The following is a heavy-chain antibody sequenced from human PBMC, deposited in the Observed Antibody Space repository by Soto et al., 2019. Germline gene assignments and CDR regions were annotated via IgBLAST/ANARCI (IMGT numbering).Heavy chain of an antibody. Sequence: ASVKVSCKVSGYTLTELSMHWVRQAPGKGLEWMGGFDPEDGETIYAQKFQGRVTIAKDTSKNQVVLLMTNMDPVDTATYYCVHRRPARRPAYFDYWGQGTLVTVSS. D-gene: IGHD6-6*01. CDR3: VHRRPARRPAYFDY. V-gene: IGHV1-24*01. CDR2: FDPEDGET. J-gene: IGHJ4*02. CDR1: GYTLTELS.